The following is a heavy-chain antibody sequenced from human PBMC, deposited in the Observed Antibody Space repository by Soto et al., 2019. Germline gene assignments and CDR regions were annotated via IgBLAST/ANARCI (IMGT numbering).Heavy chain of an antibody. Sequence: QPGGSLRLSCAASGFTFSSYSMNWVRQAPGKGLEWVSSISSSSSTIYYADSVKGRFTISRDNAKNSLYLQMNSLRDEDTAVYYCARDRYRGLEMATRGMDVWGQGTTVSVSS. CDR1: GFTFSSYS. CDR2: ISSSSSTI. V-gene: IGHV3-48*02. D-gene: IGHD3-16*02. CDR3: ARDRYRGLEMATRGMDV. J-gene: IGHJ6*02.